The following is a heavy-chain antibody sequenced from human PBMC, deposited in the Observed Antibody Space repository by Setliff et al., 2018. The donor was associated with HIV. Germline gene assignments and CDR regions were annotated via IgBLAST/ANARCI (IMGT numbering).Heavy chain of an antibody. CDR3: ASEARTRSTYYYSMDV. J-gene: IGHJ6*03. CDR2: IHYSGRI. CDR1: GDSIRSNY. D-gene: IGHD2-2*01. V-gene: IGHV4-59*08. Sequence: PSETLSLTCTVSGDSIRSNYWTWVRQPPGKGPEWIGNIHYSGRISYNPSLKSRLTISLDTSKNEFSLRLTSVTAADTAVYYCASEARTRSTYYYSMDVWGKGTTVTVSS.